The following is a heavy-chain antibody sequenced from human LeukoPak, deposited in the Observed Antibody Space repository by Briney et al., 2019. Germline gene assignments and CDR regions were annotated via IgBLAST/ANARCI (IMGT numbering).Heavy chain of an antibody. V-gene: IGHV4-61*08. J-gene: IGHJ6*02. CDR2: IYYSGST. Sequence: SETLSLTCTVSGGSISSGGYYWSWIRQHPGKGLEWTGYIYYSGSTNYNPSLKSRVTISVDTSKNQFSLKLSSVTAADTAVYYCARVSRQKSYYYYGMDVWGQGTTVTVSS. CDR3: ARVSRQKSYYYYGMDV. CDR1: GGSISSGGYY.